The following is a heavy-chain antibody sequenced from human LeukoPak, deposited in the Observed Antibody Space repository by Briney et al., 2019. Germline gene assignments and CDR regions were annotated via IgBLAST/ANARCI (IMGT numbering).Heavy chain of an antibody. CDR3: ARDQLYCSSSSCRNLGWFDP. CDR2: INHSGST. D-gene: IGHD2-2*01. J-gene: IGHJ5*02. CDR1: GGSFSGYY. Sequence: SETLSLTCAVYGGSFSGYYWSWIRQPTGKGLEWIGEINHSGSTNYNPSLKSRVTISVDTSKNQFSLRLISVTAADTAVYYCARDQLYCSSSSCRNLGWFDPWGQGTLVTVSS. V-gene: IGHV4-34*01.